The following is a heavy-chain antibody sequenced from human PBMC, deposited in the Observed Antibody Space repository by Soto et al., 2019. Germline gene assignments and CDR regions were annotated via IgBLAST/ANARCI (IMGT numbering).Heavy chain of an antibody. CDR2: ISYDGNDK. D-gene: IGHD2-21*02. CDR3: ARGGGFCGADCYKGGIDY. J-gene: IGHJ4*02. CDR1: GFIFSPYT. Sequence: QVQLVESGGGVVQPGRSLRLSCAASGFIFSPYTMHWVCQTPGKGLEWVAVISYDGNDKYYADSVKGRFTISRDNSKNTLYLQMNSLRAEDTALYYCARGGGFCGADCYKGGIDYWGQGTLVTVSS. V-gene: IGHV3-30-3*01.